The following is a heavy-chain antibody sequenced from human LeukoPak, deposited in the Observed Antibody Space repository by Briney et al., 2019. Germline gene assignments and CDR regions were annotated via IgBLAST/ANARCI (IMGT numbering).Heavy chain of an antibody. D-gene: IGHD2-2*01. CDR2: ISAYNGNT. J-gene: IGHJ6*04. V-gene: IGHV1-18*04. Sequence: ASVKVSCMASGYTFTSYGISWVRQAPGQGLEWMGWISAYNGNTNYAQKLQGRVTMTTDTSTSTAYMELRSLRSGDTAVYYCARTLYCSSTSCPRRNYYYGMDVWGKGATVTVSS. CDR3: ARTLYCSSTSCPRRNYYYGMDV. CDR1: GYTFTSYG.